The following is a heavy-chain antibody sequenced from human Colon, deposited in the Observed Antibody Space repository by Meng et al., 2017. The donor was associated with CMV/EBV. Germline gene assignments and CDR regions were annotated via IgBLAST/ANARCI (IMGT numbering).Heavy chain of an antibody. Sequence: GGSLRLSCAASGFTFSSYNMNWVRQAPGKGLEWISYISTSSASIYYADSVKGRFTISRDNAKSSLYLQMDSLRAEDTAIYYCAKDNGAAVAALRGGTYYYYAMDAWGQGTTVTVSS. CDR2: ISTSSASI. CDR3: AKDNGAAVAALRGGTYYYYAMDA. CDR1: GFTFSSYN. D-gene: IGHD2-15*01. J-gene: IGHJ6*02. V-gene: IGHV3-48*04.